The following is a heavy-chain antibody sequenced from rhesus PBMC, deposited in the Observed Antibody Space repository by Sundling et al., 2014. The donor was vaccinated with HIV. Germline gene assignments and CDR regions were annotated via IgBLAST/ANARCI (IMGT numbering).Heavy chain of an antibody. CDR3: AREEWQLYVDY. J-gene: IGHJ4*01. CDR1: GASISGGYA. V-gene: IGHV4-127*01. D-gene: IGHD1-44*02. CDR2: IYGGSGST. Sequence: QLQLQESGPGLVRPSETLSLNCAVSGASISGGYAWSWIRQPPGKGLEWIGYIYGGSGSTSYNPSLKSRVTISTGASENQLSLKLTSVTATDTAVYYCAREEWQLYVDYWGQGVLVTVSS.